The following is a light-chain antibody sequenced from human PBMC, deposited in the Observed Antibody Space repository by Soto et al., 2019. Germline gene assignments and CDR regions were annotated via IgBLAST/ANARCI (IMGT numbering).Light chain of an antibody. CDR1: QSVNSGY. V-gene: IGKV3-20*01. CDR2: GVS. J-gene: IGKJ1*01. CDR3: QVYGSSPKT. Sequence: IVLTQSPGTLSLSPGERATLSCRSSQSVNSGYLAWYQQRPGQAPRLLMYGVSTRETGIPDRFSGSGAGTDFTLTISRLEPGDFAVYYCQVYGSSPKTFGQGTKVDIK.